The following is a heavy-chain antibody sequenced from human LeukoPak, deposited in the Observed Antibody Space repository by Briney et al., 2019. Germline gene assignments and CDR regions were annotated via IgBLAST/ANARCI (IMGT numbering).Heavy chain of an antibody. V-gene: IGHV3-20*04. Sequence: GGSLRLSCTASGFTFGDYAMNWVRQPPGKGLEWVCNINWNGGSTSYADSLKGRLTISRDNAKSSLYLQMNSLRAEDTAMYFCARRTPGDAFDVWGQGTMVTVSS. CDR3: ARRTPGDAFDV. J-gene: IGHJ3*01. CDR2: INWNGGST. CDR1: GFTFGDYA.